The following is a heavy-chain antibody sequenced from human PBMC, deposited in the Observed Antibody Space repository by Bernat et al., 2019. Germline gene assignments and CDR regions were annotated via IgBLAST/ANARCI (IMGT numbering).Heavy chain of an antibody. CDR1: GYTFTGYY. J-gene: IGHJ6*02. CDR3: ARAMATIGDNSYCYGMDV. D-gene: IGHD5-24*01. Sequence: QVQLVQSGAEVKKPGASVKVSCKASGYTFTGYYMHWVRQAPGQGLEWMGWINPNSGGTNYAQKFQGWVTMTRDTSISTAYMELSRLRSDDTAVYYCARAMATIGDNSYCYGMDVWGQGTTVTVSS. CDR2: INPNSGGT. V-gene: IGHV1-2*04.